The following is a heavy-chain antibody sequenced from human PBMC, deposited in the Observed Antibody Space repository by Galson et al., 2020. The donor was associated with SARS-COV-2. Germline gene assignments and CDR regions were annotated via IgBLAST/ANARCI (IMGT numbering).Heavy chain of an antibody. CDR3: AKDGGLWRYDFWTGYYPYVDY. CDR1: GFTFSSYA. Sequence: GESLKISCAASGFTFSSYAMSWVRQAPGKGLEWVSALSASGGSTYYADSVKGRFTISRDNSKNTLHLQMNSLRAEDTAVYYCAKDGGLWRYDFWTGYYPYVDYWGQGTLVTAPS. J-gene: IGHJ4*02. CDR2: LSASGGST. D-gene: IGHD3-3*01. V-gene: IGHV3-23*01.